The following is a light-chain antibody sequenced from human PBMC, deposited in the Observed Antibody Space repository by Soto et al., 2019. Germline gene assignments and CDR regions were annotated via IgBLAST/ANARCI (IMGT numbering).Light chain of an antibody. J-gene: IGLJ1*01. Sequence: SYELTQPPSVSVAPGQTARITCGGNNIGSKSVHWYQQKPGQAPVLVVYDDSDRPSGIPERFSGSNSGNTATLTISRVEDGDEADYYCQVWDSSSDHPYVFGTGTKVTVL. V-gene: IGLV3-21*02. CDR1: NIGSKS. CDR2: DDS. CDR3: QVWDSSSDHPYV.